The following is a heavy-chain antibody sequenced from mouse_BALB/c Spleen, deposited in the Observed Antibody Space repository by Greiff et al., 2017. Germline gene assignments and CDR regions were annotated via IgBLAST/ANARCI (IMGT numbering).Heavy chain of an antibody. CDR3: ARRGYYAMDY. V-gene: IGHV1-7*01. CDR2: INPSTGYT. CDR1: GYTFTSYW. J-gene: IGHJ4*01. Sequence: VHLVESGAELAKPGASVKMSCKASGYTFTSYWMHWVKQRPGQGLEWIGYINPSTGYTEYNQKFKDKATLTADKSSSTAYMQLSSLTSEDSAVYYCARRGYYAMDYWGQGTSVTVSS.